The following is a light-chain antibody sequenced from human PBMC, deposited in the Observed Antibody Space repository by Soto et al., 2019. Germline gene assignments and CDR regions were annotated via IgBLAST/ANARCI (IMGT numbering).Light chain of an antibody. Sequence: EIVMTQSPATLSVSPGERATLSCRASQSVSSNLAWYQQKPGQAPRLLIYGASSRATGIPDRFSGSGGRTDFPLTISRLEEEDFAVYYCQQYGSPPITFGQGTRLEIK. CDR1: QSVSSN. V-gene: IGKV3-20*01. CDR2: GAS. CDR3: QQYGSPPIT. J-gene: IGKJ5*01.